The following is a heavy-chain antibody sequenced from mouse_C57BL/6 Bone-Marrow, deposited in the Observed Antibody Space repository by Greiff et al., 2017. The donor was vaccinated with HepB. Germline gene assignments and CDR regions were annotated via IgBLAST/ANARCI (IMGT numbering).Heavy chain of an antibody. D-gene: IGHD2-2*01. CDR1: GYTFTSYW. J-gene: IGHJ2*01. V-gene: IGHV1-7*01. CDR2: INPSSGYT. Sequence: QVHVKQSGAELAKPGASVKLSCKASGYTFTSYWMHWVKQRPGQGLEWIGYINPSSGYTKYNQKFKDKATLTADKSSSTAYMQLSSLTYEDSAVYYCARSTMVTVYYFDYWGQGTTLTVSS. CDR3: ARSTMVTVYYFDY.